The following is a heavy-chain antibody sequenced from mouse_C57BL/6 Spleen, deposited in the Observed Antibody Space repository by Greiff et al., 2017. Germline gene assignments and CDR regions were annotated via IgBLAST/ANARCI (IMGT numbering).Heavy chain of an antibody. CDR1: GFTFSDYG. D-gene: IGHD1-1*01. J-gene: IGHJ4*01. CDR3: ASSYGYSYYYAMDY. Sequence: EVKLMESGGGLVKPGGSLKLSCAASGFTFSDYGMHWVRQAPEQGLEWVAYISSGSSTIYYADTVKGRFTISRNNAKNTPFLQMTSLRSEDTAMYYCASSYGYSYYYAMDYWGQGTSVTVSS. CDR2: ISSGSSTI. V-gene: IGHV5-17*01.